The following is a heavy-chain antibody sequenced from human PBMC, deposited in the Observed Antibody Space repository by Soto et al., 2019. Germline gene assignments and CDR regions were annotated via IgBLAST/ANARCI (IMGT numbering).Heavy chain of an antibody. D-gene: IGHD6-13*01. CDR2: TYYRSKWYN. Sequence: SQTLSLTCAISGDSVSSNSAAWSWIRQSPSRGLEWLGRTYYRSKWYNDYAVSVKSRITINPDTSKNQFSLQLNSVTPEDTAVYYCARFERGTRYSSSWYDFGMDVWGQGTTVTVSS. V-gene: IGHV6-1*01. CDR3: ARFERGTRYSSSWYDFGMDV. CDR1: GDSVSSNSAA. J-gene: IGHJ6*02.